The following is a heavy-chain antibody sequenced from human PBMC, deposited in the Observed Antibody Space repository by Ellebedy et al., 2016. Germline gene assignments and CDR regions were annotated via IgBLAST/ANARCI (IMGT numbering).Heavy chain of an antibody. CDR1: GDSINNYF. J-gene: IGHJ6*03. Sequence: SETLSLTXTVSGDSINNYFWIWIRKPAGKGLEWIGRMFTSGSTNYNPSLKSRVTVSVDTSKDQFFLKLTSVTAADTAVYYCAREDASSHRYMDVWGEGTTVIVSS. CDR3: AREDASSHRYMDV. V-gene: IGHV4-4*07. CDR2: MFTSGST.